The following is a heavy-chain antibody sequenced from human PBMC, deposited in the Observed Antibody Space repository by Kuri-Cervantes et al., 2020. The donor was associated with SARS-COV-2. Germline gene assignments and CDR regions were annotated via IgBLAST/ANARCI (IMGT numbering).Heavy chain of an antibody. Sequence: GESLKISCAASGFTFSSYSMNWVRQAPGKGLEWVSYISSSGSTIYYADSVKGRFTISRDNAKNSLYLQMNSLKASDTAMYYCAIGGGYDFRGYYYYGMDVWGQGTTVTVSS. J-gene: IGHJ6*02. CDR1: GFTFSSYS. CDR3: AIGGGYDFRGYYYYGMDV. V-gene: IGHV3-48*04. D-gene: IGHD5-12*01. CDR2: ISSSGSTI.